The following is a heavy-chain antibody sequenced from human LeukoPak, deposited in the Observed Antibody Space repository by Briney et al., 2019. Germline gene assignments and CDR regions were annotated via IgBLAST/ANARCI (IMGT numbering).Heavy chain of an antibody. D-gene: IGHD6-6*01. J-gene: IGHJ1*01. CDR3: ARVYSSSSDQYFQH. CDR1: GYTFTSYD. V-gene: IGHV1-8*01. CDR2: MNPNSGNT. Sequence: ASVKVSCKASGYTFTSYDINWVRQATGQGLEWMGWMNPNSGNTGYAQKFQGRVTMTRNTSISTAYMELSSLRSGDTAVYYCARVYSSSSDQYFQHWGQGTLVPPPQ.